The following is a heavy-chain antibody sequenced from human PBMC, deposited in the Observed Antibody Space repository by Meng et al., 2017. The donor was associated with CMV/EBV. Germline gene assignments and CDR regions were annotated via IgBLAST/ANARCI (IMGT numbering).Heavy chain of an antibody. CDR2: MNPNSGNT. Sequence: ASVKVSCKASGYTFTSYDINWVRQATGQGLEWMGWMNPNSGNTGYAQKFQGRVTMTRNTSISTAYMELSSLRAEDTAVYYCARGHDPQLAPDDYYGLDVWGQGTTVTVSS. J-gene: IGHJ6*02. D-gene: IGHD1-14*01. CDR1: GYTFTSYD. V-gene: IGHV1-8*01. CDR3: ARGHDPQLAPDDYYGLDV.